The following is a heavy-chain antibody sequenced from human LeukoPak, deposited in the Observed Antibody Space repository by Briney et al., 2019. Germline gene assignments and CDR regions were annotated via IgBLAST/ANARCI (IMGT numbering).Heavy chain of an antibody. J-gene: IGHJ4*02. CDR2: ISSSSSYI. D-gene: IGHD6-13*01. CDR3: AREGLAAAGPFDY. CDR1: GFTFSSYS. V-gene: IGHV3-21*01. Sequence: GGSLRLSYAASGFTFSSYSMNWVRQAPGKGLEWVSSISSSSSYIYYADSVKGRFTISRDNAKNSLYLQMNSLRAEDTAVYYCAREGLAAAGPFDYWGQGTLVTVSS.